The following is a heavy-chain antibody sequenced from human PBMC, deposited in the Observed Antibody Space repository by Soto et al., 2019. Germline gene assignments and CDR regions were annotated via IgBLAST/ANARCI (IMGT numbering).Heavy chain of an antibody. D-gene: IGHD6-19*01. CDR3: ARSVEGHFDY. CDR1: GFTFSVYS. J-gene: IGHJ4*02. V-gene: IGHV3-48*02. CDR2: ITSDTKTI. Sequence: EVQLVESGGDLVQRGGSLRLSCVASGFTFSVYSMNWVRQAPGKGLEWFSYITSDTKTIKYADSVKGRFTISRDNAKNSVYLQMNGLRDEDTALYYCARSVEGHFDYWGQGTVVTVSS.